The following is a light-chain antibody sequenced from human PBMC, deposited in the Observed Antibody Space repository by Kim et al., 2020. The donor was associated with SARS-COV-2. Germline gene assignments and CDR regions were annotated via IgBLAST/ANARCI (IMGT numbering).Light chain of an antibody. CDR3: QQSYSTPRT. CDR2: AAS. V-gene: IGKV1-39*01. CDR1: QSISSY. J-gene: IGKJ2*01. Sequence: IQMTQSPSSLSASVGDRVTITCRASQSISSYLNSYQQKPGKAPKLLIYAASSLQSGVPSRFSGSGSGTDFTLTISSLQPEDFATYYCQQSYSTPRTFGQGTKLEI.